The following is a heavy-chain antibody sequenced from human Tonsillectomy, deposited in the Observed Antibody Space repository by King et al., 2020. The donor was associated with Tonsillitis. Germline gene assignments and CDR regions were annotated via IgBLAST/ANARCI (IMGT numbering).Heavy chain of an antibody. CDR3: AKDQRIVVWGSAVWYSAC. CDR2: ISGSGGST. CDR1: GFTFSSYA. D-gene: IGHD3-16*01. Sequence: VQLQESGGGLVQPGGSLRLSCAASGFTFSSYAMSWGRQAPGKGLEWVSAISGSGGSTYYADSVKGRFTISRDNSKNTLYLQMNSLRAEDTAVYYCAKDQRIVVWGSAVWYSACWGQGSLLTASS. V-gene: IGHV3-23*01. J-gene: IGHJ4*02.